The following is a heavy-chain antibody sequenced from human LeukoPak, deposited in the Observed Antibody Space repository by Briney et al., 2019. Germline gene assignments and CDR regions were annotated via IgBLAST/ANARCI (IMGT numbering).Heavy chain of an antibody. Sequence: SGGSLSLSCAASGSTFSTYALHWVRKAPGKGLGWVAVISYDGSNKYYADSVKGRFTISRDNSKNTLYLQMNSLRAEDTAVYYCARDKQWLGPLDYWGQGTLVTVSS. CDR1: GSTFSTYA. CDR2: ISYDGSNK. CDR3: ARDKQWLGPLDY. V-gene: IGHV3-30-3*01. J-gene: IGHJ4*02. D-gene: IGHD6-19*01.